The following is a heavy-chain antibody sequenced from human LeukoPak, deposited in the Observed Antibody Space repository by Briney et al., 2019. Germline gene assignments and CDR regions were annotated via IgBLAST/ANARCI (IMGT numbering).Heavy chain of an antibody. CDR3: ARDLRGSYFWFDP. V-gene: IGHV3-48*02. CDR1: GFIFRSYS. J-gene: IGHJ5*02. D-gene: IGHD1-26*01. Sequence: PGGSLRLSCAASGFIFRSYSMNWVRQAPGKGLEWVSYISSSSSTIYYADSVKGRFTISRDNAKNSLYLQMNSLRDEDTAVYYCARDLRGSYFWFDPWGQGTLVTVSS. CDR2: ISSSSSTI.